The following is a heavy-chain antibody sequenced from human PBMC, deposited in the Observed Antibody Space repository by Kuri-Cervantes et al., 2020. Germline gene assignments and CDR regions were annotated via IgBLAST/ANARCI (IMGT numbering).Heavy chain of an antibody. CDR1: GYSLSSGYY. CDR3: ARSGYSYCYANPSDRYYYYMDV. J-gene: IGHJ6*03. D-gene: IGHD5-18*01. CDR2: INHSGGT. V-gene: IGHV4-38-2*01. Sequence: SQTLSLTCAASGYSLSSGYYWGWIRQPPGKGLEWIAHINHSGGTYYNPSLKSRVTMSVDTSKNKFSLKLSSVTAADTAVYFCARSGYSYCYANPSDRYYYYMDVWGKGTTVTVSS.